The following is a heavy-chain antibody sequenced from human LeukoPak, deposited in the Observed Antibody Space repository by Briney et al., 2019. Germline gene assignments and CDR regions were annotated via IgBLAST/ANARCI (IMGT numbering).Heavy chain of an antibody. CDR2: INNDGSSA. CDR3: ARRGTGHGMDV. Sequence: GALRLSCAASGFTFNNYWIHWVRQVPGKGLVWVSRINNDGSSASYVDSVKGRFTISRDNAKNTLFLQMNSLRAEDTAVYYCARRGTGHGMDVWGQGTTVIVSS. V-gene: IGHV3-74*01. D-gene: IGHD1-1*01. CDR1: GFTFNNYW. J-gene: IGHJ6*02.